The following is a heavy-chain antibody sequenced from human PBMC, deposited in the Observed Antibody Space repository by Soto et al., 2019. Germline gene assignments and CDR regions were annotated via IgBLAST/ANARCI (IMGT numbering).Heavy chain of an antibody. CDR3: ARRYGSAIDY. V-gene: IGHV4-59*08. CDR1: GGSISGYY. J-gene: IGHJ4*02. CDR2: IYYSGST. D-gene: IGHD1-26*01. Sequence: SETLSLTCTVSGGSISGYYWSWIRQPPGKGLEWIGYIYYSGSTNCNPSLKSRVTISVDTSKNQFSLKLSSVTAADTAVYYCARRYGSAIDYGGQGTLVTVSS.